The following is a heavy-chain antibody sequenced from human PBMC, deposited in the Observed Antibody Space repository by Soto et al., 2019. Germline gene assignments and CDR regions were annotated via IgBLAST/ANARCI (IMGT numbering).Heavy chain of an antibody. CDR3: ARRKAGTTPWFDP. V-gene: IGHV1-3*01. J-gene: IGHJ5*02. D-gene: IGHD6-13*01. CDR1: GYTFTSYA. Sequence: QVQLVQSGAEVKKPGASVKVSCKASGYTFTSYAMHWVRQAPGQRLEWMGWINAGNGNTKYSQKFQGRVTITRDTSASTAYMELSSLRSEDTAVYYCARRKAGTTPWFDPWGHAPLVTVSS. CDR2: INAGNGNT.